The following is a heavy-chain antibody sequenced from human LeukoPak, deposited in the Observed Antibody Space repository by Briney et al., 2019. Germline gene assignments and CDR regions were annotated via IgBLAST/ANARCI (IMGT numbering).Heavy chain of an antibody. J-gene: IGHJ4*02. CDR1: GFTFSSYW. CDR3: ARESYYYDSSGYYYEEWFDY. CDR2: IKQDGSEK. Sequence: GGSLRLSCAASGFTFSSYWMSWVRQAPGKGLEWVANIKQDGSEKYYVDSVKGRFTISRDNAKNSLYLQMNSLRAEDTAVYYCARESYYYDSSGYYYEEWFDYWGQGTLVTVSS. V-gene: IGHV3-7*01. D-gene: IGHD3-22*01.